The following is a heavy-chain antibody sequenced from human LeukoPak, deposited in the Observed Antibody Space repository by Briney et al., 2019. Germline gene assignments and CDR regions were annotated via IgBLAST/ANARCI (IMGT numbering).Heavy chain of an antibody. CDR2: ISSSGSTI. V-gene: IGHV3-48*03. D-gene: IGHD2-2*01. Sequence: PGGSLRLSCAASGFIVSSNYMNWVRQAPGTGLEWVSYISSSGSTIYYADSVKGRFTISRDNAKNSLYLQMNSLGAEDTAVDYCATLVIPAASTYAFDIWGQGTMVTVSS. J-gene: IGHJ3*02. CDR1: GFIVSSNY. CDR3: ATLVIPAASTYAFDI.